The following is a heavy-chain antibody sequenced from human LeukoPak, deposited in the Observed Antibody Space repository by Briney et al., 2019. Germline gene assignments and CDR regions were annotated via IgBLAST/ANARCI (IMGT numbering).Heavy chain of an antibody. Sequence: ASVKVSCKASGGTFTSYAMHWVRQAPGQRLEWMGWINAGNGNTKYSQKFHGRVTITRDTSASTAYMELSSLRSEDTAVYYCARVSSGWYYFDYWGQGTLVTVSS. CDR3: ARVSSGWYYFDY. CDR2: INAGNGNT. CDR1: GGTFTSYA. V-gene: IGHV1-3*01. D-gene: IGHD6-19*01. J-gene: IGHJ4*02.